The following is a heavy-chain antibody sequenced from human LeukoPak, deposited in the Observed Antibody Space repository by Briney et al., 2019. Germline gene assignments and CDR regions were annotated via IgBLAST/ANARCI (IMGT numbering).Heavy chain of an antibody. CDR1: GDSISNSHW. V-gene: IGHV4-4*02. CDR2: IYHGGST. CDR3: ARGEEHGSGTVHLDY. Sequence: SGTLSLTCAVSGDSISNSHWWSWVRQPPRKGLEWIGEIYHGGSTNFNPSLKSRVTISVDRSNNQFSLRLTSVTAADTAVYYCARGEEHGSGTVHLDYWGQGTLVTVSS. J-gene: IGHJ4*02. D-gene: IGHD3-10*01.